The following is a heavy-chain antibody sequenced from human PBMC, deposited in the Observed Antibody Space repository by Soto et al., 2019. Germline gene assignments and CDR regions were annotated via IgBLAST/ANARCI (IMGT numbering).Heavy chain of an antibody. CDR3: ARDHARYYYYYGMDV. V-gene: IGHV1-46*01. CDR1: GYTFTSYY. CDR2: INPSGGST. J-gene: IGHJ6*02. D-gene: IGHD2-2*01. Sequence: ASVKVSCKASGYTFTSYYMHWVRQAPGQGLEWMGIINPSGGSTSYAQKFQGRVTMTRDTSTSTVYMELSSLRSEDTAVYYCARDHARYYYYYGMDVWGQGTTVTVSS.